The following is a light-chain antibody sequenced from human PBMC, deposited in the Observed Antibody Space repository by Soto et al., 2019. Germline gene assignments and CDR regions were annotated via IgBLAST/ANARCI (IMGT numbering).Light chain of an antibody. CDR1: SSDVGGYNY. J-gene: IGLJ1*01. CDR2: EVS. Sequence: QSALTQPPSASGSPGQSVTISCTGTSSDVGGYNYVSWYQQHPGKAPKLMIYEVSKRPSGVPDRFSGSKSGNTASLTVSGLHAEDEPASCCVSYGGRNTLGVFGTGTKATVL. CDR3: VSYGGRNTLGV. V-gene: IGLV2-8*01.